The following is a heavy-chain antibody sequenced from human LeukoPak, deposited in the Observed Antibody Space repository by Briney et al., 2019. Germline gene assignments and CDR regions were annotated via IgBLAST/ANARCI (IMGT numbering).Heavy chain of an antibody. J-gene: IGHJ4*02. Sequence: GGSLRLSCAASGFTFSTSAMNWVRQVPGKGVEGVSSIDYDSSHIYYAASVRGRFTISRDNARDSVYVQMDSLRVDDTAVYYCTRDPLRYLRVGHYDYWGQGTLVAVSS. V-gene: IGHV3-21*01. CDR1: GFTFSTSA. CDR2: IDYDSSHI. D-gene: IGHD3-9*01. CDR3: TRDPLRYLRVGHYDY.